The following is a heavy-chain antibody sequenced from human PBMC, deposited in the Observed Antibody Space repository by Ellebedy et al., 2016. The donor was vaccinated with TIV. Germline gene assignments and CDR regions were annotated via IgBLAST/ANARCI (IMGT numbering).Heavy chain of an antibody. V-gene: IGHV3-30-3*01. D-gene: IGHD5-18*01. CDR3: ARGPLYSYGFFFDY. CDR2: ISYDGSNK. CDR1: GFTFSSYA. J-gene: IGHJ4*02. Sequence: GGSLRLSCAASGFTFSSYAMHWVRQAPGKGLEWVAVISYDGSNKYYADSVKGRFTISRDNSKNTLYLQMNSLRAEDTAVYYCARGPLYSYGFFFDYWGQGTLVTVSS.